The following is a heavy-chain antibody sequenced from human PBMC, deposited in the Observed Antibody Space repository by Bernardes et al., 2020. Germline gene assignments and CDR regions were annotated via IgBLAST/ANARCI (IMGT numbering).Heavy chain of an antibody. CDR2: INHSGST. D-gene: IGHD4-4*01. Sequence: SETLSLTSAVYGGSFSGYYWSWIRQPPGKGLEWIGEINHSGSTNYNPSLKSRVTISVDTSKNQFSLKLSSVTAADTAVYYCARETRMTTVTTSWFDPWGQGTLVTVSS. J-gene: IGHJ5*02. V-gene: IGHV4-34*01. CDR1: GGSFSGYY. CDR3: ARETRMTTVTTSWFDP.